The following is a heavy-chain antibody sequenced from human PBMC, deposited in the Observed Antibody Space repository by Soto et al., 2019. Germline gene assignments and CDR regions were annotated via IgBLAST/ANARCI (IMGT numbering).Heavy chain of an antibody. J-gene: IGHJ6*02. D-gene: IGHD3-10*01. V-gene: IGHV3-30*18. CDR1: GFTFSSYG. CDR3: AKEQGLLWFGTYYYGMDV. CDR2: ISYDGSNK. Sequence: PGGSLRLSCAASGFTFSSYGMHWVRQAPGKGLEWVAVISYDGSNKYYADSVKGRFTISRDNSKNTLYLQMNSLRAEDTAVYYCAKEQGLLWFGTYYYGMDVWGQGTTVTVSS.